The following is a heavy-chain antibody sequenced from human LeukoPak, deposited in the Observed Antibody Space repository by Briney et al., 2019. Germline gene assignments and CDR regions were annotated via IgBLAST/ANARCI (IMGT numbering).Heavy chain of an antibody. V-gene: IGHV1-2*02. CDR3: ARVADYYDSSEHFDY. Sequence: ASVKVSCKASGYTFTGYYIQWVRQAPGQGLEWMGWINPHSGGTNYAQEFQGRVTMTRDTSISTAYMELSSLRSEDTAVYYCARVADYYDSSEHFDYWGQGTLVTVSS. CDR2: INPHSGGT. D-gene: IGHD3-22*01. CDR1: GYTFTGYY. J-gene: IGHJ4*02.